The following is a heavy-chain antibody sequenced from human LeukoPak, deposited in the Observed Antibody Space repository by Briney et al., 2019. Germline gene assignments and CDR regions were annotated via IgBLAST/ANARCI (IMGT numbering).Heavy chain of an antibody. J-gene: IGHJ4*02. V-gene: IGHV3-30*04. Sequence: PGGSLRLSCAASGFTFSSYAMHWVRQAPGKGLEGLIVISYDGSNKYYADSVKGRFTISRDNSKYTLYLQMNRLRAEDTAVYYCAREGVMISSSATAFDYWGQGTLVTVSS. CDR1: GFTFSSYA. CDR2: ISYDGSNK. CDR3: AREGVMISSSATAFDY. D-gene: IGHD3-16*01.